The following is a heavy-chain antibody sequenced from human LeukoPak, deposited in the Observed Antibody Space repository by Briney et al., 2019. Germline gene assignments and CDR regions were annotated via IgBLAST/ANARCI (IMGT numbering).Heavy chain of an antibody. CDR2: IYYSGST. CDR3: ARLRGITMVRGVIITSPYYYYMDV. CDR1: GGSISSYY. V-gene: IGHV4-39*01. Sequence: SETLSLTCTVSGGSISSYYWGWIRQPPGKGLEWIGSIYYSGSTYYNPSLKSRVTISVDTSKNQFSLKLSSVTAADTAVYYCARLRGITMVRGVIITSPYYYYMDVWGKGTTVTISS. D-gene: IGHD3-10*01. J-gene: IGHJ6*03.